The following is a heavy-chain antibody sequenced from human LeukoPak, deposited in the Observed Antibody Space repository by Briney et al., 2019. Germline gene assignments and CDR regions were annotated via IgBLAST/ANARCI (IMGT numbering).Heavy chain of an antibody. CDR3: AKDITENSYGYYFDY. V-gene: IGHV3-9*01. J-gene: IGHJ4*02. D-gene: IGHD5-18*01. CDR1: GFTFDDYA. CDR2: ISWNSGSI. Sequence: GGSLRLSCAASGFTFDDYAVHWVRQAPGKGLEWVSGISWNSGSIGYADSVKGRFTISRDNAKNSLYLQMNSLRAEDTALYYCAKDITENSYGYYFDYWGQGTLVTVSS.